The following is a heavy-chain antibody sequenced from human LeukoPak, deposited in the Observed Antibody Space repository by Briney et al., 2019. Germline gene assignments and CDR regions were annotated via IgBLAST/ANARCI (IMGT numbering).Heavy chain of an antibody. J-gene: IGHJ4*02. D-gene: IGHD2-15*01. CDR3: AKALLQQPPYPDY. CDR2: ISYDGSNK. Sequence: GGSLRLSCAASGFTFSSYGMHRVRQAPGKGLEWVAVISYDGSNKYYADSVKGRFTISRDNSKNTLYLQMNSLRAEDTAVYYCAKALLQQPPYPDYWGQGTLVTVSS. CDR1: GFTFSSYG. V-gene: IGHV3-30*18.